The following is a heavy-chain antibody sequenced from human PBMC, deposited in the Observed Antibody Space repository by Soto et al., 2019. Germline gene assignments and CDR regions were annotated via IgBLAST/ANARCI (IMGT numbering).Heavy chain of an antibody. V-gene: IGHV3-23*01. J-gene: IGHJ4*02. D-gene: IGHD6-13*01. CDR1: GFTFNNYA. Sequence: EVQLLESGGGLVQPGGSLRPSCAASGFTFNNYAMNWVRQAPGKGLEWVSSISGSGGSTYYADSVKGRFTISRDNSKNTLYLQMNSLRAEDTAVYYCAKGALGSSSWYDFDYWGQGTLVTVSS. CDR3: AKGALGSSSWYDFDY. CDR2: ISGSGGST.